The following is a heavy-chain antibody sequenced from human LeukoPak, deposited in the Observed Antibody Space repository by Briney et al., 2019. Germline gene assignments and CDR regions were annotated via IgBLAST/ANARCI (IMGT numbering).Heavy chain of an antibody. CDR1: GGTFSSYA. Sequence: SVKVSCKASGGTFSSYAISWVRQAPGQGLEWVGGIIPIFGTANYAQKFQGRVTITTDESTSTAYMELSSLRSEDTAVYYCARTGIGRQQLVLDWGQGTLVTVSS. V-gene: IGHV1-69*05. D-gene: IGHD6-13*01. CDR3: ARTGIGRQQLVLD. J-gene: IGHJ4*02. CDR2: IIPIFGTA.